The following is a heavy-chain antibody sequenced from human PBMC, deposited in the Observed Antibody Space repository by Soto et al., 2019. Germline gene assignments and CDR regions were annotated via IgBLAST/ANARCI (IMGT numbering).Heavy chain of an antibody. V-gene: IGHV3-30-3*01. CDR3: ARGDHYDILTGYYQVAFDY. J-gene: IGHJ4*02. CDR1: GFTFSSYA. CDR2: ISYDGSNK. D-gene: IGHD3-9*01. Sequence: XGSLRLSCAASGFTFSSYAMHWVRQAPGKGLDWVAVISYDGSNKYYADSVKGRFTISRDNSKNTLYLQMNSLRAEDTAVYYCARGDHYDILTGYYQVAFDYWGQGTLVTVSS.